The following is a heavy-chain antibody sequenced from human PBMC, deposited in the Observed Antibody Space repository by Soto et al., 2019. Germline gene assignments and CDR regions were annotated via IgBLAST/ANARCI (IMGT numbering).Heavy chain of an antibody. CDR2: TYYRSKWYN. CDR3: ARSKGAGTSEFFYYYYYGMDV. V-gene: IGHV6-1*01. D-gene: IGHD6-19*01. CDR1: GDSVSSNSAA. J-gene: IGHJ6*02. Sequence: SQTLSLTCAISGDSVSSNSAAWNWIRQSPSRGLEWLGRTYYRSKWYNDYAVSVKSRITINPDASKNQFSLQLNSVTPEDTAVYYCARSKGAGTSEFFYYYYYGMDVWGQGTTVTVSS.